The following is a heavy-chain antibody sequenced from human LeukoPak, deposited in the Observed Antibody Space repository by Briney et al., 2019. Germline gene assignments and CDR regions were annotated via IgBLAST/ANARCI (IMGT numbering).Heavy chain of an antibody. CDR3: AKGVAAAGPGDFDY. CDR1: GFTFSSYA. J-gene: IGHJ4*02. CDR2: ISGSGGST. D-gene: IGHD6-13*01. V-gene: IGHV3-23*01. Sequence: PVGSLRLSCAASGFTFSSYAMSWVRQAPGKGLEWVSAISGSGGSTHYADSVKGRFTISRDNSKNTLYVQMNSLRAEDTAVYYCAKGVAAAGPGDFDYWGQGTLVTVSS.